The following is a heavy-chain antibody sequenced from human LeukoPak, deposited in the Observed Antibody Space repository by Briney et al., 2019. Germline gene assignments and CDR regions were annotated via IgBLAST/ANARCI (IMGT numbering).Heavy chain of an antibody. V-gene: IGHV1-2*02. D-gene: IGHD1-26*01. CDR1: GYTFTGYY. Sequence: GALVKVSCKTSGYTFTGYYMHWVRQAPGQGLEWMGWIDPNSGGTNYAQRFQGRVTMTRDTSISTVYMELSSLRSDDTAVYYCAKDLGSGSYQPSDYWGQGTLVTVSS. CDR3: AKDLGSGSYQPSDY. CDR2: IDPNSGGT. J-gene: IGHJ4*02.